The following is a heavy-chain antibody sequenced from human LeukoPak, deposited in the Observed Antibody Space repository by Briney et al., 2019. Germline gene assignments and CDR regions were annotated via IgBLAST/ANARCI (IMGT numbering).Heavy chain of an antibody. Sequence: PGGSLRLSCAASGFTFSSYAMTWVRQAPGKGLEWVSSISSSSSYIYYADSVKGRFTISRDNAKNSLYLQMNSLRAEDTAVYYCARDQRRFPRFGELLAPSYYYYGMDVWGQGTTVTVSS. D-gene: IGHD3-10*01. CDR1: GFTFSSYA. CDR2: ISSSSSYI. V-gene: IGHV3-21*01. CDR3: ARDQRRFPRFGELLAPSYYYYGMDV. J-gene: IGHJ6*02.